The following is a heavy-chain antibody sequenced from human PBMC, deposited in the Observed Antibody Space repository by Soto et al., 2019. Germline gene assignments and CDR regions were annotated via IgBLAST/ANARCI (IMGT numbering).Heavy chain of an antibody. Sequence: ASVKVSCKASGYTFTSYAMHWVRQAPGQRLEWMGWINAGNGNTKYSQKFQGRVTITRDTSASTAYMELSSLRSEDTAVYYCARVRYYDFWSGYSGYYGMDVWGQGTTVTVSS. CDR3: ARVRYYDFWSGYSGYYGMDV. V-gene: IGHV1-3*01. CDR2: INAGNGNT. CDR1: GYTFTSYA. J-gene: IGHJ6*02. D-gene: IGHD3-3*01.